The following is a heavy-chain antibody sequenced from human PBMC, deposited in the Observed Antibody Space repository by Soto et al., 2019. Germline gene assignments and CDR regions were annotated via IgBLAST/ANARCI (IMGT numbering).Heavy chain of an antibody. CDR2: ISSSSSYT. CDR1: GFTCSDYY. V-gene: IGHV3-11*05. J-gene: IGHJ6*02. CDR3: AGAHYSGYDLYYYSYGMSV. Sequence: QVQLVESGGGLVKPGGSLRLSCAASGFTCSDYYMSWIRQAPGKGLEWVSYISSSSSYTNYSDSVKRRFTISRDNAKNSLSLQMNTLRVADTAVYYCAGAHYSGYDLYYYSYGMSVPAQGTTVTVSS. D-gene: IGHD5-12*01.